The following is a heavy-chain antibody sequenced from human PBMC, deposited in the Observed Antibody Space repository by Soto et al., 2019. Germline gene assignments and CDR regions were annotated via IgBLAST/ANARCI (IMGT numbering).Heavy chain of an antibody. V-gene: IGHV3-53*01. CDR2: IYSGGGT. J-gene: IGHJ4*02. CDR1: GFTVSRSY. D-gene: IGHD3-22*01. CDR3: ARDTYYYDSSGQPY. Sequence: EVQLVESGGGLIQPGGSLRVSCAASGFTVSRSYMSWVRQAPGKGLEWVSVIYSGGGTNYADSVKGRFTISRDNSKNTLYLQMNSLRVKDTAVYYCARDTYYYDSSGQPYWGQGTLVTVSS.